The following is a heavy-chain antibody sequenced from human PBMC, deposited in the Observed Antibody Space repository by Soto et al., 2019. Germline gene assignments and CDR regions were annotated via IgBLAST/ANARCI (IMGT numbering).Heavy chain of an antibody. V-gene: IGHV3-33*01. D-gene: IGHD6-25*01. J-gene: IGHJ6*02. CDR2: IWYDGSNK. CDR3: ARDRAAKYYYYYYGMDV. Sequence: GGSLRLSCAASGFTFSSYGMHWVRQAPGKGLEWVAVIWYDGSNKYYADSVKGRFTISRDNSKNTLYLQMNSLRAEDTAVYYCARDRAAKYYYYYYGMDVWGQGTTVTVSS. CDR1: GFTFSSYG.